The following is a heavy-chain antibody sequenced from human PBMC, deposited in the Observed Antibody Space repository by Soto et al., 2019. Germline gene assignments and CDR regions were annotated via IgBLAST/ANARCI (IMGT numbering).Heavy chain of an antibody. V-gene: IGHV4-34*01. D-gene: IGHD1-1*01. CDR2: INHSGST. Sequence: ASETLSLTCAVYGGSFSGYYWSWIRQPPGKGLEWIGEINHSGSTNYNPSLKSRVTISVDTSKNQFSLKLSSVTAADTAVYYCARRLERQYYYYGMDVWGQGTTVTVSS. CDR3: ARRLERQYYYYGMDV. CDR1: GGSFSGYY. J-gene: IGHJ6*02.